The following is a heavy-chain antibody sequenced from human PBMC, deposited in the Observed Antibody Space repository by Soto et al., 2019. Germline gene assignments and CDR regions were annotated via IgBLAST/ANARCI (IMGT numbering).Heavy chain of an antibody. Sequence: EVQLLESGGGLVQPGGSLRLSCAASGSTFPTHAMNWVRRAPGKGLEWVSSISGSGGTTDYADPVKGRFTISRDNSKNTLYLQMNSLRAEDTAVYYCAKGLGEFSYYGMDVWGQGTTVTVSS. CDR1: GSTFPTHA. J-gene: IGHJ6*02. CDR2: ISGSGGTT. V-gene: IGHV3-23*01. D-gene: IGHD3-10*01. CDR3: AKGLGEFSYYGMDV.